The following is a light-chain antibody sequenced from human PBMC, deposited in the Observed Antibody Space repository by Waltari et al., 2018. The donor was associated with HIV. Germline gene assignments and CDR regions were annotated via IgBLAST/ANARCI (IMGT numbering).Light chain of an antibody. Sequence: QSALTQPASVSGSPGQSITISCTGTSSDVGAYNLVSWYQQHPGTAPKLMIFEVTKRPAGVSDRVSGARSGNTASLTISGLQAEDEGDYHCCSYTGTGIVFGGGTKSTVL. J-gene: IGLJ2*01. CDR2: EVT. CDR3: CSYTGTGIV. V-gene: IGLV2-23*02. CDR1: SSDVGAYNL.